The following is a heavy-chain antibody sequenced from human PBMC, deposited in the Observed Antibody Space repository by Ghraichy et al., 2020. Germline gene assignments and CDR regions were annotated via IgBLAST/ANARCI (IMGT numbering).Heavy chain of an antibody. Sequence: SETLSLTRAVYGGSVRGYYWTWIRQPPGKGLEYIGEIDYTGGTDHNPSLRSRVTMSVDTSRNHFSLKLSSLTAADTAVYYCARATILGGMDVWGQGTTVIVSS. V-gene: IGHV4-34*01. CDR1: GGSVRGYY. CDR3: ARATILGGMDV. J-gene: IGHJ6*02. D-gene: IGHD3-3*01. CDR2: IDYTGGT.